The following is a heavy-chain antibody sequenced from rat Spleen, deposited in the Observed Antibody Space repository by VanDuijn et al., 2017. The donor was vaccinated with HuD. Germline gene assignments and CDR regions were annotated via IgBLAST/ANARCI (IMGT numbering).Heavy chain of an antibody. V-gene: IGHV5-31*01. CDR3: TRGDYYSSSWFAY. D-gene: IGHD1-2*01. CDR2: IPNGGPNT. Sequence: EVQLVESGGGLVQPGRSLKLSCVASGFTFNNYWMTWIRQAPGKGLEWVASIPNGGPNTYYPDSVKGRFTISRDNAKSTLYLQMNSLRSEDTATYYCTRGDYYSSSWFAYWGQGVMVTVSS. J-gene: IGHJ2*01. CDR1: GFTFNNYW.